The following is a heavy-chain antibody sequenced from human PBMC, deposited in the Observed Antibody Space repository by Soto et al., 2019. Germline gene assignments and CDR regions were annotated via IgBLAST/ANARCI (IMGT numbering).Heavy chain of an antibody. V-gene: IGHV5-51*01. D-gene: IGHD6-13*01. CDR3: ARTAAAGKYYYGMDV. J-gene: IGHJ6*02. CDR1: GYSFTSYW. CDR2: IYPGDSDT. Sequence: GEPLKISCQGSGYSFTSYWIGWVSQMPGKGLELMGIIYPGDSDTRYSPSFQGQVTISADKSISTAYLQWSSLKASDTAMYYCARTAAAGKYYYGMDVWGQGTTVTVSS.